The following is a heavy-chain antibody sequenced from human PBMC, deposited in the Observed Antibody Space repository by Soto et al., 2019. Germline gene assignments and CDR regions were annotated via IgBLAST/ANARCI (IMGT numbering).Heavy chain of an antibody. CDR2: ISSSSSYI. D-gene: IGHD3-22*01. Sequence: GGSLRLSCAASGFTFSSYSMNWVRQAPGKGLEWVSSISSSSSYIYYADSVKGRFTISRDNAKNSLYLQMNSLRAEDTAVNYCARDLLAPVITSPWGQGTLVTVSS. J-gene: IGHJ5*02. CDR1: GFTFSSYS. CDR3: ARDLLAPVITSP. V-gene: IGHV3-21*01.